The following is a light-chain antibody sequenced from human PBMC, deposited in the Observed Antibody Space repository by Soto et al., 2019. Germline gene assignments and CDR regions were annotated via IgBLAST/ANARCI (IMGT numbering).Light chain of an antibody. CDR3: QQYNNWPET. Sequence: EVVLTQSPATLSLSPGERATLSCRASQSVSSYLAWYQQKPGQAPRLLIYDASNRATGIPARFSGSGSGTDFTLTISSLEPEDFAVYYCQQYNNWPETFGQGTKVDI. V-gene: IGKV3-11*01. CDR2: DAS. J-gene: IGKJ1*01. CDR1: QSVSSY.